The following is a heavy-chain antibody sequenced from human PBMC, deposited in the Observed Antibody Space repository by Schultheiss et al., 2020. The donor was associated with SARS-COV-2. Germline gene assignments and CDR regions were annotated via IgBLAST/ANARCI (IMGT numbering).Heavy chain of an antibody. CDR2: IKQDGSEK. J-gene: IGHJ4*02. CDR3: AIISSSSGRDY. Sequence: GSLRLSCAASGFTFSSYWMSWVRQAPGKGLEWVANIKQDGSEKYYVDSVKGRFTISRDNSKNTLYLQMNSLRAEDTAVYYCAIISSSSGRDYWGQGTLVTVAS. V-gene: IGHV3-7*03. D-gene: IGHD6-13*01. CDR1: GFTFSSYW.